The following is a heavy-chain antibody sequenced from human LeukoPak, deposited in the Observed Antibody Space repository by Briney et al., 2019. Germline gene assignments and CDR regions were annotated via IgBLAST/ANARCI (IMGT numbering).Heavy chain of an antibody. CDR3: ARLPYGSGSYDI. Sequence: SVKVSCQASGGTFSSYAISWVRQAPGQGLEWMGRIIPILGIANYAQKFQGRVTITADKSTSTAYMELSSLRSEDTAVYYCARLPYGSGSYDIWGQGTMVTVSS. CDR1: GGTFSSYA. D-gene: IGHD3-10*01. V-gene: IGHV1-69*04. J-gene: IGHJ3*02. CDR2: IIPILGIA.